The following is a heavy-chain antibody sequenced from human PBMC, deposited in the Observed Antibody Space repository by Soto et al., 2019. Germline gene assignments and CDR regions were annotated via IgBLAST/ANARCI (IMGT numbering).Heavy chain of an antibody. V-gene: IGHV3-48*04. CDR3: ARVVTRNWGKFDAFDI. CDR2: ISSSSSTI. Sequence: GGSLRLSCAASGFTFSSYSMNWVRQAPGKGLEWVSYISSSSSTIYYADSVKGRFTISRDNAKNSLYLQMNSLRAEDTAVYYCARVVTRNWGKFDAFDIWGQGTMVTVSS. D-gene: IGHD7-27*01. J-gene: IGHJ3*02. CDR1: GFTFSSYS.